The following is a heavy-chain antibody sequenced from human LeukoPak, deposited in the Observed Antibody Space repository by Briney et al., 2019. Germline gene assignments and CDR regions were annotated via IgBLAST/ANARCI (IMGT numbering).Heavy chain of an antibody. D-gene: IGHD2-8*01. CDR1: GFTFSSYA. J-gene: IGHJ4*02. V-gene: IGHV3-30-3*01. Sequence: PGRSLRLSCAASGFTFSSYAMHWVRQAPGKGLEWVAVISYDGSNKYYADSVKGRFTISRDNSKNTLYLQMNSLRAEDTAVYYCARENTMLRYYFDYWGQGTLVTVSS. CDR2: ISYDGSNK. CDR3: ARENTMLRYYFDY.